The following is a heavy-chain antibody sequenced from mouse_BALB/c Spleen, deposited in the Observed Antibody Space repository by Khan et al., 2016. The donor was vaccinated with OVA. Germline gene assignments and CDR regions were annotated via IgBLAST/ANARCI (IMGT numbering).Heavy chain of an antibody. J-gene: IGHJ4*01. V-gene: IGHV1-18*01. D-gene: IGHD3-3*01. CDR2: INPKNGVT. CDR1: GYTFTEYT. CDR3: ARDAGRY. Sequence: EVQLQQSGPELVKPGASVKISCKTSGYTFTEYTLHWVKQSHGKSPEWIGVINPKNGVTSYNQKFKGKATLTVDKSSSTAYMDFRSLTSEDSAGYYCARDAGRYRGQGTSVTVSS.